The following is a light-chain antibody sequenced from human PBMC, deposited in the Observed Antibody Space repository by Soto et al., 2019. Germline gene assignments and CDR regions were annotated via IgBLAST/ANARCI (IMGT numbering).Light chain of an antibody. CDR2: EIN. J-gene: IGLJ2*01. Sequence: QSALTQTPSASGSPGQSVAISCTGTSSDVGAYIYVSGYQQHPGKAPKLVIYEINKRPSGVPDRFSGSKSGNTASLTVSGLQVEDEADYYCSIYAGGNSVIFGGGTQLTVL. CDR1: SSDVGAYIY. V-gene: IGLV2-8*01. CDR3: SIYAGGNSVI.